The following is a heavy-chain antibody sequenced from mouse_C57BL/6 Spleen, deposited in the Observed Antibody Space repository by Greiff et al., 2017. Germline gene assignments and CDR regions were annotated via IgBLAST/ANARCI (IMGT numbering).Heavy chain of an antibody. D-gene: IGHD1-1*01. CDR3: ARDECPTVRNFDV. J-gene: IGHJ1*03. Sequence: EVMLVESGGGLVKPGGSLKLSCAASGFTFSSYAMSWVRQTPEKRLEWVATISDGGSYTYYPDNVKGRFTISRDNAKNNLYLQMSHLKSEDTAMYYCARDECPTVRNFDVWGTGTTVTVSS. CDR2: ISDGGSYT. CDR1: GFTFSSYA. V-gene: IGHV5-4*01.